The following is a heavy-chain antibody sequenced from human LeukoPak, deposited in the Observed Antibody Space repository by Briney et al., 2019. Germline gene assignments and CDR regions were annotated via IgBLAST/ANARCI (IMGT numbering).Heavy chain of an antibody. CDR1: GFSFSNYK. CDR2: ISSSGRAV. CDR3: ARAGTDYYDNSGYYYEVFYFDY. Sequence: PGGSLRPSCAASGFSFSNYKMNWVRQAPGKGLQWVAYISSSGRAVYYADSVRGRFTISRDSAKNSLHLQMNSLRAEDTAVYYCARAGTDYYDNSGYYYEVFYFDYWGQGTLVTVSS. D-gene: IGHD3-22*01. J-gene: IGHJ4*02. V-gene: IGHV3-48*03.